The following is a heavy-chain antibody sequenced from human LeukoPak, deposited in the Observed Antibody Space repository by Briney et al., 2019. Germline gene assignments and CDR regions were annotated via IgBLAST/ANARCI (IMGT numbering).Heavy chain of an antibody. J-gene: IGHJ4*02. CDR3: ARVAYCGGDCYPIDY. CDR2: ISSSGSII. CDR1: GFTFSSYE. Sequence: PGGSLRLSCAASGFTFSSYEMNWVRQAPGKGLEWVSYISSSGSIIYYADSVKGRFTISRDNAKNSLYLQMNSLRAEDTAVYYCARVAYCGGDCYPIDYWGQGTLVTVSS. V-gene: IGHV3-48*03. D-gene: IGHD2-21*02.